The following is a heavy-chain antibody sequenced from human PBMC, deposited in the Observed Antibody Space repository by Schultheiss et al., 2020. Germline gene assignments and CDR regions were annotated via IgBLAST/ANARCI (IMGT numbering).Heavy chain of an antibody. Sequence: GGSLRLSCAASGFTFSSYAMHWVRQAPGKGLEWVAVISYDGSNKYYADSVKGRFTISRDNSKNTLYLQMNSLRAEDTAVYYCARVPDYGDDYWGQGTLVNGYS. CDR3: ARVPDYGDDY. J-gene: IGHJ4*02. V-gene: IGHV3-30-3*01. CDR1: GFTFSSYA. D-gene: IGHD4-17*01. CDR2: ISYDGSNK.